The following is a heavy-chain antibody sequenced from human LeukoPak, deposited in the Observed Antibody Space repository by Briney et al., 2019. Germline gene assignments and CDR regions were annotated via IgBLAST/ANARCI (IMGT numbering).Heavy chain of an antibody. J-gene: IGHJ3*02. Sequence: GGSLTLSCAASGFTFSSYAMHWVRQAPGKGLEWVAVISYDGSNKYYADSVKGRFTISRDNSKNTLYLQMNSLRAEDTAVYYCARDSPPRAFDIWGQGTMVTVSS. CDR1: GFTFSSYA. V-gene: IGHV3-30-3*01. CDR3: ARDSPPRAFDI. CDR2: ISYDGSNK.